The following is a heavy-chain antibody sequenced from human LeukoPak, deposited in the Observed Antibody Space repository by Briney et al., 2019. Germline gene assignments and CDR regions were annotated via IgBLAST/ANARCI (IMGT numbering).Heavy chain of an antibody. CDR2: IYSGGST. Sequence: GGSLRLSCAASGFTVSSNYMSWVRQAPGKGLEWVSVIYSGGSTYYADSVKGRFTISRDNSKNTLYLQMNSLRAEDTAVYYCARVWGLSYGDYHFDYWGQGTLVTVSS. J-gene: IGHJ4*02. CDR1: GFTVSSNY. V-gene: IGHV3-53*01. CDR3: ARVWGLSYGDYHFDY. D-gene: IGHD4-17*01.